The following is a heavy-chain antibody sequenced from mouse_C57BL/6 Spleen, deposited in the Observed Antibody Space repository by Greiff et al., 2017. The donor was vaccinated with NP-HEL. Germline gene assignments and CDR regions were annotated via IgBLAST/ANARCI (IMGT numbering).Heavy chain of an antibody. D-gene: IGHD2-3*01. CDR1: GFSLTSYG. CDR3: AKKAIYDGYYYYAMDY. CDR2: IWRGGST. Sequence: VQLKQSGPGLVQPSQSLSITCTVSGFSLTSYGVHWVRQSPGKGLEWLGVIWRGGSTDYNAAFMSRLSITKDNSKSQVFFKMNSLQADDTAIYYCAKKAIYDGYYYYAMDYWGQGTSVTVSS. J-gene: IGHJ4*01. V-gene: IGHV2-5*01.